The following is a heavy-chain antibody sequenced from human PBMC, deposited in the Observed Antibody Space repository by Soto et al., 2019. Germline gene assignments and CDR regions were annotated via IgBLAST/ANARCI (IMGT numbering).Heavy chain of an antibody. Sequence: AGGSLRLSCAASGFTFSSYGMHWVRQAPGKGLEWVAVISYDGSNKYYADSVKGRFTISRDNSKNTLYLQMNSLRAEDTAVYYCAKGWGSGSYRYYYYYMDVWGKGTTVTVSS. V-gene: IGHV3-30*18. J-gene: IGHJ6*03. D-gene: IGHD3-10*01. CDR2: ISYDGSNK. CDR3: AKGWGSGSYRYYYYYMDV. CDR1: GFTFSSYG.